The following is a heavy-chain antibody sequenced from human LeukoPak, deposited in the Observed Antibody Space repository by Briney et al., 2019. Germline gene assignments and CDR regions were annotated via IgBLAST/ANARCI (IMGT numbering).Heavy chain of an antibody. J-gene: IGHJ4*02. CDR3: ARTGSYYGIDY. CDR1: GFTFGDYY. D-gene: IGHD1-26*01. V-gene: IGHV3-11*04. CDR2: ISGSGSTV. Sequence: GGSLRLSCAASGFTFGDYYMSWIRQAPGKGLEWVSYISGSGSTVYYADSVKGRFTFSRDNAKNSLYLQMNSLRADDTAVYYCARTGSYYGIDYWGQGTLVTVSS.